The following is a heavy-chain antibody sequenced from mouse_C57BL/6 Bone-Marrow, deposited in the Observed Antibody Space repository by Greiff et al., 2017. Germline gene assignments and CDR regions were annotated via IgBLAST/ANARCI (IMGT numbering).Heavy chain of an antibody. V-gene: IGHV5-4*01. D-gene: IGHD1-1*01. CDR3: ARENYGSSYGY. CDR2: ISDGGSYT. CDR1: GFTFSSYA. J-gene: IGHJ2*01. Sequence: EVMLVESGGGLVKPGGSLKLSCAASGFTFSSYAMSWVRQTPEKRLEWVATISDGGSYTYYPDNVKGRFTISRDNATNNLYLQMSHLKSEDTAMYYCARENYGSSYGYWGQGTTLTVSS.